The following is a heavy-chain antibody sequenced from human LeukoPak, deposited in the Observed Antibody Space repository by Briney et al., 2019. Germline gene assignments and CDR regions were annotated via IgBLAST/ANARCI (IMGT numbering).Heavy chain of an antibody. J-gene: IGHJ4*02. CDR3: ARNSATGLAY. CDR2: INHSGST. V-gene: IGHV4-39*07. CDR1: GGSISSSSYH. Sequence: SETLSLTCTVSGGSISSSSYHWGWIRQPPGKGLEWIGEINHSGSTNYNPSLKSRVTMSVDTSKNQFSLKLTSVTAADTAVYYCARNSATGLAYWGQGSLVTVSS. D-gene: IGHD1-1*01.